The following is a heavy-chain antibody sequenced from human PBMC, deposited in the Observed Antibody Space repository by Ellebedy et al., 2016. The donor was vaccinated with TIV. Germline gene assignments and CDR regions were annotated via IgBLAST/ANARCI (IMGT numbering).Heavy chain of an antibody. CDR3: ASGESVVVAARGTLHDNWFDP. V-gene: IGHV1-24*01. J-gene: IGHJ5*02. CDR1: GYTLTELS. D-gene: IGHD2-15*01. CDR2: FDPEDGET. Sequence: ASVKVSCXVSGYTLTELSMHWVRQAPGKGLEWMGGFDPEDGETIYAQKFQGRVTMTEDTSTDTAYMELSSLRSEDTAVYYCASGESVVVAARGTLHDNWFDPWGQGTLVTVSS.